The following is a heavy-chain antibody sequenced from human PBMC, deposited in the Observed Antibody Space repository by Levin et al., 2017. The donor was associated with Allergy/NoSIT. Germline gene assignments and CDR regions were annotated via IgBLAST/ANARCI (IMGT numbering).Heavy chain of an antibody. Sequence: SSETLSLTCAVSGGSISSGGYSWSWIRQPPGKGLEWIVYIYHSGSTYYNPSLKSRVTISVDRSKNQFSLKLSSVTAADTAVYYCARVPTVASAYFDYWGQGTLVTVSS. CDR3: ARVPTVASAYFDY. V-gene: IGHV4-30-2*01. D-gene: IGHD5-12*01. CDR1: GGSISSGGYS. J-gene: IGHJ4*02. CDR2: IYHSGST.